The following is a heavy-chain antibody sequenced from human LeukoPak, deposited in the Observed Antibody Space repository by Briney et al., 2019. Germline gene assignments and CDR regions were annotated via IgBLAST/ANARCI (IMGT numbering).Heavy chain of an antibody. CDR2: INHSGST. D-gene: IGHD5-12*01. CDR1: GGSFSGYY. J-gene: IGHJ4*02. V-gene: IGHV4-34*01. Sequence: PSETLSLTCAVYGGSFSGYYWSWIRQPPGKGLEWIGEINHSGSTNYNPSLKSRVTISVDTSKNQFSLKLSPVTAADTAVYYCARVGYSGYVRGPFDYWGQGTLVTVSS. CDR3: ARVGYSGYVRGPFDY.